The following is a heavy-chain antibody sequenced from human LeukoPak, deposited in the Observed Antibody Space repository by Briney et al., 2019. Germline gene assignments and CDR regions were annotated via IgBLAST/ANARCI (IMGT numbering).Heavy chain of an antibody. Sequence: PGGSLRLSCAASGFTFSSYAMHWVRQAPGKGLEWVAVISYDGSNKYYADSVKGRFTISRDNSKNTLYLQMNSLRAGDTAVYYCAVGLNKYDFWSGYGYWGQGTLVTVSS. CDR2: ISYDGSNK. V-gene: IGHV3-30-3*01. CDR1: GFTFSSYA. CDR3: AVGLNKYDFWSGYGY. J-gene: IGHJ4*02. D-gene: IGHD3-3*01.